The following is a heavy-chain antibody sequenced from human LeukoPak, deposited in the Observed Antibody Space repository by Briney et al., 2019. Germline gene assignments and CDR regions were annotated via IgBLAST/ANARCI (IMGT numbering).Heavy chain of an antibody. V-gene: IGHV1-3*01. D-gene: IGHD3-10*01. Sequence: VASVKVSCKTSGYTFTSNAIHRVRQAPGQTFEWMGWINAGNGNTKCSQNFQGRVTITRDTSASTAYMELSTLRSEDTAVYYCARDYYASGSTHFDYWGQGSLVTVSS. CDR1: GYTFTSNA. CDR3: ARDYYASGSTHFDY. CDR2: INAGNGNT. J-gene: IGHJ4*02.